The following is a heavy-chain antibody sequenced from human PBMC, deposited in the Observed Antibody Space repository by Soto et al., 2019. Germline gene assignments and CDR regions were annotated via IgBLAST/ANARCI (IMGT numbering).Heavy chain of an antibody. CDR1: GYMFSSYG. CDR2: ISTYNGNT. Sequence: ASVKVSCKASGYMFSSYGINWVRQAPGRGLEWMGWISTYNGNTKYGQKFQGRVTLTTETSTSTVYMDLRSLKFDDTAVYYCARENGMDVWGQGTTVTVSS. J-gene: IGHJ6*02. V-gene: IGHV1-18*01. CDR3: ARENGMDV.